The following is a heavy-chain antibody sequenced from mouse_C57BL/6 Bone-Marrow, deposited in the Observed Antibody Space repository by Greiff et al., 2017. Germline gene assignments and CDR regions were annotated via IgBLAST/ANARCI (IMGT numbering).Heavy chain of an antibody. CDR1: GYTFTSYW. J-gene: IGHJ2*01. CDR3: ARGNPRGELLRYPDYVDY. CDR2: IHPNSGST. D-gene: IGHD1-1*01. V-gene: IGHV1-64*01. Sequence: QVQLQQPGAELVKPGASVKLSCKASGYTFTSYWMHWVKQRTGQGLEWIGMIHPNSGSTNYNEKFKSKATLTVDKSSSTAYMQLSSLTSEDSAVYYCARGNPRGELLRYPDYVDYWGQGTTLTVSS.